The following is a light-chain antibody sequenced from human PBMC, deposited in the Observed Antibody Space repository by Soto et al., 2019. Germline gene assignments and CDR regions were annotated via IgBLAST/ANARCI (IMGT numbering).Light chain of an antibody. CDR2: GAS. CDR1: QSIGTF. J-gene: IGKJ4*01. V-gene: IGKV1-39*01. CDR3: QQTYSTLALT. Sequence: DIQMTQSPSSLAASVGDRVTVSCRSSQSIGTFLNWYQHKPGKAPELLIFGASRLQSGVPSRFSGGGSGTEFTLNISSLQAEDFATYYCQQTYSTLALTFGGGTKVEI.